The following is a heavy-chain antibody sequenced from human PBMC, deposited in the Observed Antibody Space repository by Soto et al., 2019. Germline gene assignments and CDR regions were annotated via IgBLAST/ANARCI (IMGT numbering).Heavy chain of an antibody. CDR1: GGTFSSYA. D-gene: IGHD6-19*01. Sequence: GASVKVSCKASGGTFSSYALAWVRQAPGQGLEWMGWINANSGGTTYAQKFQGRVTMTRDTSISTAYMELSRLSSDDTAIYYCARLQIEVAGTNWGQGTLVTVSS. CDR2: INANSGGT. V-gene: IGHV1-2*02. J-gene: IGHJ4*02. CDR3: ARLQIEVAGTN.